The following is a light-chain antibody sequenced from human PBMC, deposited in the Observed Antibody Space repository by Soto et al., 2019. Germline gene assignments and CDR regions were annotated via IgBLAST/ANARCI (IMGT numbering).Light chain of an antibody. CDR1: QGIRND. CDR2: AAS. J-gene: IGKJ1*01. CDR3: LQHSTYPLT. V-gene: IGKV1-17*01. Sequence: DIQMTQFPSSLSASEGDRVTITRRASQGIRNDLGWYQQKPGKAPKRLIYAASSLQSGVPSRFSGSGSGTEFTLAIRSLQPEDSATFYCLQHSTYPLTFGQGTKVEIK.